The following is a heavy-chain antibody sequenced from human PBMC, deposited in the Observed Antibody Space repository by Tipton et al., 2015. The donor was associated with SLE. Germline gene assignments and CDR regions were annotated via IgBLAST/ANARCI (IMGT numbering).Heavy chain of an antibody. CDR3: AGMSYPREGYFDY. Sequence: LRLFCTVSGGSISSSSYYWGWIRQPPGKGLEWIGSIYYSGSTYYNPSLKSRVTISVDTSKNQFSLKLSSVTAADTAVYYCAGMSYPREGYFDYWGQGTLVTVSS. CDR1: GGSISSSSYY. D-gene: IGHD1-26*01. V-gene: IGHV4-39*07. CDR2: IYYSGST. J-gene: IGHJ4*02.